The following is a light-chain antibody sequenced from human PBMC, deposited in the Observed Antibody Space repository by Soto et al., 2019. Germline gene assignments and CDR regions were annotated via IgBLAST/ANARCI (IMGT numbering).Light chain of an antibody. J-gene: IGKJ1*01. CDR2: AAS. CDR1: QSISSW. V-gene: IGKV1-39*01. Sequence: DIQLTQSPATLSSSLGDRVTITCRASQSISSWLAWYQQKPGQAPKFLIYAASSLEAGVPSRFSGSGSGTDFTLTINSLQAEDFANYYCQQSYTTPHTFGQGTKVDIK. CDR3: QQSYTTPHT.